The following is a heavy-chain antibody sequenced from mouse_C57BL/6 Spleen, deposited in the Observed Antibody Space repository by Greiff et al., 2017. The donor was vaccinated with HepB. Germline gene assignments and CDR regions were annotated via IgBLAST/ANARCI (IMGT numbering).Heavy chain of an antibody. V-gene: IGHV1-26*01. Sequence: EVQLQQSGPELVKPGASVKISCKASGYTFTDYYMNWVKQSHGKSLEWIGDINPNNGGTSYNQKFKGKATLTVDKSSSTAYMELRSLTSEDSAVYYCARGDGYYWYFDVWGTGTTVTVSS. CDR1: GYTFTDYY. J-gene: IGHJ1*03. D-gene: IGHD2-3*01. CDR3: ARGDGYYWYFDV. CDR2: INPNNGGT.